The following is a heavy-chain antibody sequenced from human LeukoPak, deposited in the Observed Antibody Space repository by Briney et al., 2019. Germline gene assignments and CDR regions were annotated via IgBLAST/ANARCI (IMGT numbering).Heavy chain of an antibody. CDR1: GHTFTSYD. CDR3: VRDGEGVAIGVNFWFDP. CDR2: MNPITGST. Sequence: ASVKVSCKASGHTFTSYDINWVRQATGQGLEWMGWMNPITGSTGYARQFQGRVTMTRDISTSTAYMELTSLRSDDTAVYYCVRDGEGVAIGVNFWFDPWGQGTLVTVSS. D-gene: IGHD3-10*01. J-gene: IGHJ5*02. V-gene: IGHV1-8*01.